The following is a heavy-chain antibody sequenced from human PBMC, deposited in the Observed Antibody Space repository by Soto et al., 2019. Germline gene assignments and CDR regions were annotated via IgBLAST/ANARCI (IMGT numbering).Heavy chain of an antibody. J-gene: IGHJ6*02. CDR1: GGSFSGYY. D-gene: IGHD6-6*01. Sequence: SETLSLTCAVYGGSFSGYYWGWIRQPPGKGLEWIGEINHSGSTNYNPSLKSRVTISVDTSKNQFSLKLSSVTAADTAVYYCARGREYSSSFGYYYYGMDVWGQGPTVTRLL. CDR3: ARGREYSSSFGYYYYGMDV. V-gene: IGHV4-34*01. CDR2: INHSGST.